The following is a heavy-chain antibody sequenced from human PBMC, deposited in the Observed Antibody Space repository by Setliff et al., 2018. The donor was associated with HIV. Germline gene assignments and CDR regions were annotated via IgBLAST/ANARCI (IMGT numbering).Heavy chain of an antibody. Sequence: ASVKVSCKASGYTFTNYDINWVRQATGQGLEWMGWMNPNSGNTGYAQKFQGRVTMTRNTSISTAYMELSSLRSEDTTVYYCARCSYVWGSYRMQPWGQGTLVTVSS. J-gene: IGHJ5*02. D-gene: IGHD3-16*02. V-gene: IGHV1-8*02. CDR1: GYTFTNYD. CDR2: MNPNSGNT. CDR3: ARCSYVWGSYRMQP.